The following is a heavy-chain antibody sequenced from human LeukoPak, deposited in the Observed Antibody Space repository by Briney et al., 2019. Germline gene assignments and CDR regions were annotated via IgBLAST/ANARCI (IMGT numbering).Heavy chain of an antibody. CDR2: IYYSGST. CDR1: GGSISSYY. D-gene: IGHD5-18*01. CDR3: ARRRGYSYGEDY. J-gene: IGHJ4*02. Sequence: SETLSLTCTVSGGSISSYYWSWIRQPPGKGLEWIGYIYYSGSTNYNPSLKSRVTISVDTSKNQFSLELSSVTAADTAVYYCARRRGYSYGEDYWGQGTLVTVSS. V-gene: IGHV4-59*01.